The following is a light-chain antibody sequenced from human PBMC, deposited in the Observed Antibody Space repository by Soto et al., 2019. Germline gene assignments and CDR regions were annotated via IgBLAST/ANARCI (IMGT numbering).Light chain of an antibody. J-gene: IGKJ4*01. CDR3: QQYGTSQT. Sequence: EIVLTQSPGTLSLSPGERATLSCRVSQSVSSNFLAWYQQKPGQAPRLLIYGASSRATGIPDRFSGSGSGTDFTLTISRLEPEDFAVYYCQQYGTSQTFGGGTKVEIK. CDR2: GAS. V-gene: IGKV3-20*01. CDR1: QSVSSNF.